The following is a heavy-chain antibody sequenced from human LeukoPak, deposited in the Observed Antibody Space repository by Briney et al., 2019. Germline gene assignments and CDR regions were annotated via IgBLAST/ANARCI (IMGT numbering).Heavy chain of an antibody. CDR1: GFTFSSYA. V-gene: IGHV3-30-3*01. Sequence: GGSLRLSCAASGFTFSSYAMHWVRQAPGKGLEGVAVISYDGSNKYYADSVKGRFTISRDNSKNTLYLQMNSLRAEDTAVYYCARDQGLLVVAGRFGYWGQGTLVTVSS. J-gene: IGHJ4*02. D-gene: IGHD6-19*01. CDR2: ISYDGSNK. CDR3: ARDQGLLVVAGRFGY.